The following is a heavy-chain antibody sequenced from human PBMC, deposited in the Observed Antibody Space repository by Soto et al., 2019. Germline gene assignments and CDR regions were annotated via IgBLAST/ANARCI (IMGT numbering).Heavy chain of an antibody. J-gene: IGHJ5*02. CDR3: QGPIVATTLNWFDP. CDR2: ISYDGSNK. D-gene: IGHD5-12*01. V-gene: IGHV3-30*03. Sequence: GGSLRLSCAASGFTFSSYGMHWVRQAPGKGLEWVAVISYDGSNKYYADSVKGRFTISRDNSKNTLYLQMNSLRAEDTAVYYCQGPIVATTLNWFDPWGQGTLVTVYS. CDR1: GFTFSSYG.